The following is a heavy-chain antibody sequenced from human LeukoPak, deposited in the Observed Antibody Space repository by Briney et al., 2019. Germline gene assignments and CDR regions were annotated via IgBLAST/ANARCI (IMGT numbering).Heavy chain of an antibody. CDR3: ARHPQLPHYDYVWGSYGDYFDY. CDR1: GGSISSYY. D-gene: IGHD3-16*01. J-gene: IGHJ4*02. CDR2: LYYSGST. V-gene: IGHV4-59*08. Sequence: SETLSLTCTVSGGSISSYYWSWIRQPPGKGLEWIGYLYYSGSTNYNPSLKSRVTISVGTSKNQFSLKLSSVTAADTAVYYCARHPQLPHYDYVWGSYGDYFDYWGQGTLVTVSS.